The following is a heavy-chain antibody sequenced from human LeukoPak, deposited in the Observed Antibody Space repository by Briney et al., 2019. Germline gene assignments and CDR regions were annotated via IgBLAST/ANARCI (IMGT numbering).Heavy chain of an antibody. CDR3: ARESSNYASGHFDY. Sequence: ASVKVSCKASGYTFTGYYMHWVRQAPGQGLEWMGWINPNSGGTNYAQKFQGWVTMTRDTSISTAYMELSRLRSDDTAVYYCARESSNYASGHFDYWGQGTLVTVSS. D-gene: IGHD4-11*01. CDR2: INPNSGGT. V-gene: IGHV1-2*04. CDR1: GYTFTGYY. J-gene: IGHJ4*02.